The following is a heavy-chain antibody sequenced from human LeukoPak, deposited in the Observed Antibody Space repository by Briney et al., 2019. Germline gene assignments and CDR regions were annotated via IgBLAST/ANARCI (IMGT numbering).Heavy chain of an antibody. D-gene: IGHD1-14*01. CDR2: IKQDGSEK. Sequence: PGGSLRLSCAASGFTFSSYWLNWVRQAPGKGLEWVANIKQDGSEKFYVDSVKGRFTISRDNAKNSLYLQMNSLRAEDTAVYYCARSPQFLYYFYMDVWGKGTTATVSS. CDR1: GFTFSSYW. J-gene: IGHJ6*03. V-gene: IGHV3-7*01. CDR3: ARSPQFLYYFYMDV.